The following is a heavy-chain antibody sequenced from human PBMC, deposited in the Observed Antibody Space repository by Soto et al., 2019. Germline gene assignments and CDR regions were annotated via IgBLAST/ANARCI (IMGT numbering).Heavy chain of an antibody. CDR1: GYSFTGNW. CDR2: IFPGDSDT. D-gene: IGHD6-6*01. J-gene: IGHJ5*01. CDR3: ARHPPFASSFDWLDP. Sequence: PGESLKISCKASGYSFTGNWIAWVRQMPGKGLEWIGIIFPGDSDTRYSPSFQGQVTISADKSINTAFLQWSSLKASDTAIYYCARHPPFASSFDWLDPWGQGTLVTVSS. V-gene: IGHV5-51*01.